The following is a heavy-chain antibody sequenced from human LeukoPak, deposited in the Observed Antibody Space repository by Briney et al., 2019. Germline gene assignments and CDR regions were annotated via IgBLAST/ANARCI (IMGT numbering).Heavy chain of an antibody. CDR1: GGSISSYY. Sequence: PSETLSLTCTVSGGSISSYYWSWIRQPPGEGLEWIGDIYYSGSTNYNPPLKSRVTISVDTSKNHFSLKLCPVTAADTALYFCARGDRDYVRNAFDIWGQGTMVTVSS. D-gene: IGHD4-17*01. V-gene: IGHV4-59*01. J-gene: IGHJ3*02. CDR2: IYYSGST. CDR3: ARGDRDYVRNAFDI.